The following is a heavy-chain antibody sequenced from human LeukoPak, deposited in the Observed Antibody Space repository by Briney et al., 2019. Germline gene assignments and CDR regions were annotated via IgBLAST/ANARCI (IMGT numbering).Heavy chain of an antibody. D-gene: IGHD6-13*01. J-gene: IGHJ5*02. V-gene: IGHV1-69*04. CDR1: GGTFSSYA. Sequence: VASVKVSCKASGGTFSSYAISWVRQAPGQGLEWMGRIIPILGIVNYAQKFQGRVTITADKSTSTAYMELSSLRSEDTAVYYCARVAAPNWFDPWGQGTLVTVSS. CDR3: ARVAAPNWFDP. CDR2: IIPILGIV.